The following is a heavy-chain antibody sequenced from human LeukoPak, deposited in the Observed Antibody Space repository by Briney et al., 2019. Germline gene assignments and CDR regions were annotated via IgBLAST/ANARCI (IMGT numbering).Heavy chain of an antibody. Sequence: SETLSLTCAVYGGSFSGYYWSWIRQPPGKGLEWIGSIYHSGSTYYNPSLKSRVTISVDTSKNQFSLKLSSVTAADTAVYYCARGGRGPPGYFYYMDVWGKGTTVTISS. CDR1: GGSFSGYY. CDR2: IYHSGST. V-gene: IGHV4-34*01. J-gene: IGHJ6*03. CDR3: ARGGRGPPGYFYYMDV.